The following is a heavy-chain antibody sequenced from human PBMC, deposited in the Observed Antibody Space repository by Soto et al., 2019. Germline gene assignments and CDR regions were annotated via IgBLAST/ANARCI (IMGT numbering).Heavy chain of an antibody. V-gene: IGHV1-69*08. Sequence: QVQLVQSGAEVKKPGSSVKVSCKASGGTFSSYTISWVRQAPGQGLEWVGRIIPILGIANYAQKFQGRVTITADKSTSTAYMELSSLRSDDTAVYYCARDTGDYGDYEVGFDPWGQGTLVTVSS. CDR1: GGTFSSYT. CDR2: IIPILGIA. J-gene: IGHJ5*02. CDR3: ARDTGDYGDYEVGFDP. D-gene: IGHD4-17*01.